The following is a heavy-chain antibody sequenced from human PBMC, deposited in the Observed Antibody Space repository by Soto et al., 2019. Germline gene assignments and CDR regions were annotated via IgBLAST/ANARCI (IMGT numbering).Heavy chain of an antibody. CDR2: IHTDGSNI. V-gene: IGHV3-74*01. J-gene: IGHJ4*02. Sequence: GGSLRLSCAASGFTFRTYWMHWVRQGPGKGLVWVSRIHTDGSNIRYADSVKGRFTISRDNAKSMVYLQMDSLRVEDTAVYYCPSVNYWGQGTLVTVSS. CDR1: GFTFRTYW. CDR3: PSVNY.